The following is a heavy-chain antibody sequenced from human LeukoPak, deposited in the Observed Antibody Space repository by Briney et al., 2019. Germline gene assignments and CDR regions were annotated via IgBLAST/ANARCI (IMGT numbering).Heavy chain of an antibody. CDR3: AKSDCSGGSCYENY. CDR2: ISGSGSST. D-gene: IGHD2-15*01. J-gene: IGHJ4*02. V-gene: IGHV3-23*01. Sequence: GGSLRLSCAASGFTFSSYAMSWVRQAPGKGLEWVSAISGSGSSTYYADSVKGRFTISRDNSKNTLYLQMNSLRAEDTAVYYCAKSDCSGGSCYENYWGQGTLVTVSS. CDR1: GFTFSSYA.